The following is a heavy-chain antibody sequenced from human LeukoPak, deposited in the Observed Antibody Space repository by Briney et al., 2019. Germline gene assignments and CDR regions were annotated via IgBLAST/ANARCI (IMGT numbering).Heavy chain of an antibody. CDR2: IYTSGST. Sequence: SETLSLTCTVSGGSISSYYWSWIRQPAGKGLEWIGRIYTSGSTNYNPSLKSRVTMSVDTSKNQFSPKLSSVTAADTAVYYCARGGMVRDRRHFQFDHWGQGTLVTVSS. D-gene: IGHD3-10*01. CDR1: GGSISSYY. J-gene: IGHJ4*02. V-gene: IGHV4-4*07. CDR3: ARGGMVRDRRHFQFDH.